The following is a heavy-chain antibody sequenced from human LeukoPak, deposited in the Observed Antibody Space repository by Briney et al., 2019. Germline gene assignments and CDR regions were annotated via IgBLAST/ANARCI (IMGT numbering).Heavy chain of an antibody. J-gene: IGHJ6*01. V-gene: IGHV1-69*04. Sequence: SVKVSCKASGGTFSNYAINWVRQAPGQGLEWMGRIIPILDIANYAQKFQGRVTITADKSTTTAYMELSSLRSEDTAVYYCAREPMVTTYSLDVWGQGTTVTVSS. CDR1: GGTFSNYA. CDR2: IIPILDIA. CDR3: AREPMVTTYSLDV. D-gene: IGHD4-17*01.